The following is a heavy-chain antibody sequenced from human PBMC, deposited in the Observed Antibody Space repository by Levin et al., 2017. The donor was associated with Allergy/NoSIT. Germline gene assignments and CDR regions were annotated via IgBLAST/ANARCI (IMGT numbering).Heavy chain of an antibody. CDR3: ARGRDSSGYPTPYYYGMDV. Sequence: GGSLRLSCAASGFTFSDYYMSWIRQAPGKGLEWVSYISSSGSTIYYADSVKGRFTISRDNAKNSLYLQMNSLRAEDTAVYYCARGRDSSGYPTPYYYGMDVWGQGTTVTVSS. V-gene: IGHV3-11*01. CDR1: GFTFSDYY. J-gene: IGHJ6*02. CDR2: ISSSGSTI. D-gene: IGHD3-22*01.